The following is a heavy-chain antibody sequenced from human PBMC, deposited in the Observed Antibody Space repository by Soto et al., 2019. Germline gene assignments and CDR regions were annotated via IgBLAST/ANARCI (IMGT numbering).Heavy chain of an antibody. V-gene: IGHV4-30-4*01. D-gene: IGHD3-22*01. J-gene: IGHJ2*01. CDR3: ARGFRPRRFVTMIVVVIKDYWYFDL. CDR2: IYYSGST. Sequence: SETLSLTCSVSGGSISSGYYYWSWIRQPPGKGLEWIGYIYYSGSTYYNPSLKSRVTISVDTSKNQFSLKLSSVTAADTAVYYCARGFRPRRFVTMIVVVIKDYWYFDLWGRGTLVTVSS. CDR1: GGSISSGYYY.